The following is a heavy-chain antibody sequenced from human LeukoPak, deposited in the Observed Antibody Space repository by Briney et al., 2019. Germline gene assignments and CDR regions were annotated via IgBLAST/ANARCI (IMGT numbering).Heavy chain of an antibody. D-gene: IGHD1-1*01. CDR1: GGSISSYY. V-gene: IGHV4-59*01. CDR3: AREGASLGTFDY. Sequence: SETLSLTCTVSGGSISSYYWSWIRQPPGKGLEWIGYIYYSGSTNYNPSLKSRVTISVDTSKNQSSLKLSSVTAADTAVYYCAREGASLGTFDYWGQGTLVTVSS. CDR2: IYYSGST. J-gene: IGHJ4*02.